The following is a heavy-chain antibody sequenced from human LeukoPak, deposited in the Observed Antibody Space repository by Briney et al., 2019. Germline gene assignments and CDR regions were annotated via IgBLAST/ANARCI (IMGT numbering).Heavy chain of an antibody. J-gene: IGHJ3*02. CDR2: INSDGSST. CDR3: AGGYSYGRDAFDI. CDR1: GFTFSSYW. D-gene: IGHD5-18*01. Sequence: PGGSLRLSCAASGFTFSSYWMHWVRQAPGKGLVWVSRINSDGSSTSYADSVKGRFTISRDNAKNTLYLQMNSLRAEDTAVYYCAGGYSYGRDAFDIWGQGTMVTVSS. V-gene: IGHV3-74*01.